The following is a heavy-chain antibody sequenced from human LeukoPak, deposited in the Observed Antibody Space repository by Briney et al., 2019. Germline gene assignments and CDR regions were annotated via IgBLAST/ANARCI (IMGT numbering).Heavy chain of an antibody. CDR2: IYYSGST. Sequence: SETLSLTCTVSGGSISSSSYYWGWIRQPPGKGLEWIGSIYYSGSTYYNPSLKSRVTISVDTSKNQFSLKLSSVTAADTAVYYCAREHSSSWYYPNWFDPWGQGTLVTVSS. J-gene: IGHJ5*02. CDR1: GGSISSSSYY. CDR3: AREHSSSWYYPNWFDP. D-gene: IGHD6-13*01. V-gene: IGHV4-39*01.